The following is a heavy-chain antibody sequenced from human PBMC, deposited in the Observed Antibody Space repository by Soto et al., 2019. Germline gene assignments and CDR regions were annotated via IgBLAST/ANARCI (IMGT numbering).Heavy chain of an antibody. CDR1: GFTFSSYS. CDR2: ISSSSSYI. Sequence: GGSLRLCCAASGFTFSSYSMNWVRQAPGKGLEWVSSISSSSSYIYYAYSVKVRFNISRDKAKTSLYLEMNSLRAEDTAVYYCARDYYHSSPLXWGQGTLVTVSX. V-gene: IGHV3-21*01. D-gene: IGHD3-22*01. J-gene: IGHJ4*02. CDR3: ARDYYHSSPLX.